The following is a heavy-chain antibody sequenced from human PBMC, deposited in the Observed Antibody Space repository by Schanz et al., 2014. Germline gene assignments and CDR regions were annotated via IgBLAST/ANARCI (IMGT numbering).Heavy chain of an antibody. CDR3: ARAGYDADNWFDP. V-gene: IGHV3-23*01. CDR2: MNESHSTI. J-gene: IGHJ5*02. Sequence: EVQLLESGGGLVQPGGSLRLSCAASGFTFGDYAMTWVRQARGKGLEWVSVMNESHSTIYYADSVRGRFTISRDNAKNSLFLQMNSLRAEDTAVYYCARAGYDADNWFDPWGQGTLVTGSS. CDR1: GFTFGDYA. D-gene: IGHD2-2*01.